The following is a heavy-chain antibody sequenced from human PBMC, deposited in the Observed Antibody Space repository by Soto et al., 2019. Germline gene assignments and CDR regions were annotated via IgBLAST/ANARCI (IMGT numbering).Heavy chain of an antibody. V-gene: IGHV4-39*01. D-gene: IGHD2-15*01. J-gene: IGHJ4*02. CDR2: IYYSGST. CDR1: GGSISSSSYY. Sequence: QLQLQESGPGLVKPSETLSLTCTVSGGSISSSSYYWGWIRQPPGKGLEWIGSIYYSGSTYYNPSLKSRVPLSVDTSKNQFSLTLSSVTAADTAVYYCARHTPAISISDHWGQGTLVTVSS. CDR3: ARHTPAISISDH.